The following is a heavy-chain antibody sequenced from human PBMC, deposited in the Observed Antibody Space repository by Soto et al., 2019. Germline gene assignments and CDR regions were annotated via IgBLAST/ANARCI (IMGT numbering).Heavy chain of an antibody. CDR2: ISANNGNT. CDR3: AGDGYFDH. Sequence: QVKLVQSGAEVKKPGDSVRVSCKASGYTFTSYGIGWVRQAPGQGLEWMGWISANNGNTKYAQKLQGRVTMHTDASTSTAYMELRSLRSDDAAVYYCAGDGYFDHWGQGTLVTVSS. J-gene: IGHJ4*02. V-gene: IGHV1-18*01. CDR1: GYTFTSYG.